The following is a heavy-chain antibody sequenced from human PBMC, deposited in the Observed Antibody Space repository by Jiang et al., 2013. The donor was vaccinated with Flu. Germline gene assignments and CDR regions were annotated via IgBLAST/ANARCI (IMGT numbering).Heavy chain of an antibody. D-gene: IGHD3-22*01. CDR2: IIPILGIA. Sequence: SGAEVKKPGSSVKVSCKASGGTFSSYTISWVRQAPGQGLEWMGRIIPILGIANYAQKFQGRVTITADKSTSTAYMELSSLRSEDTAVYYCARDHYYDSSGYCSSWGQGNPGHRLL. J-gene: IGHJ4*02. CDR3: ARDHYYDSSGYCSS. CDR1: GGTFSSYT. V-gene: IGHV1-69*04.